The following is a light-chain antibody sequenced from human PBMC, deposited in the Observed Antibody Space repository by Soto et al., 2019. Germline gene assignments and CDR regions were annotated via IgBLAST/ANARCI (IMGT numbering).Light chain of an antibody. CDR1: NIDVNYNY. CDR3: SSYAGSDIWL. CDR2: EGN. V-gene: IGLV2-8*01. J-gene: IGLJ3*02. Sequence: QPVLTQPPSASGSPGQSVTISSTGTNIDVNYNYVSWFQQHPGKAPKLILYEGNKRPSGVPDRFSGSKSGNTASLTVSGLQAEDETDYYCSSYAGSDIWLFGGGTKLTVL.